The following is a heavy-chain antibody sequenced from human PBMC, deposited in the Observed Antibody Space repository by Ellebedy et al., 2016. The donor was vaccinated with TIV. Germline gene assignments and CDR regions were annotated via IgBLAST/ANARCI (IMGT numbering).Heavy chain of an antibody. D-gene: IGHD3-22*01. Sequence: SETLSLTXTVSGGSFSSYYWSWIRQSAGKGLEWIGRIFMSGSTSYNPSLKNRVTMSVDASTTQLSLNLSSVTAADTAVYYCARAPRGVVVITDSFDLWGQGTMVSVSS. CDR3: ARAPRGVVVITDSFDL. CDR2: IFMSGST. CDR1: GGSFSSYY. V-gene: IGHV4-4*07. J-gene: IGHJ3*01.